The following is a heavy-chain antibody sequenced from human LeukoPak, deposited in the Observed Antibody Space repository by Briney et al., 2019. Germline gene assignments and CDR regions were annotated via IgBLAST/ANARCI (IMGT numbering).Heavy chain of an antibody. D-gene: IGHD1-7*01. CDR3: ARGTELTRTSGHYSFDY. CDR1: AGSINTYF. J-gene: IGHJ4*02. Sequence: SETLSLTCTVSAGSINTYFWTWVRQPAGKGLEWIGRISGSGTAYYNPSLESRVTISLDTANNQLFLRMTSVSAADTAVYYCARGTELTRTSGHYSFDYWAREPWSPSPQ. V-gene: IGHV4-4*07. CDR2: ISGSGTA.